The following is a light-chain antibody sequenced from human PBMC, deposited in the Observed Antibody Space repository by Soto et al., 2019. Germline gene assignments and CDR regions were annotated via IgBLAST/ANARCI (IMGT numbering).Light chain of an antibody. CDR1: QSVRCAN. Sequence: ELVLTQSPGTLSLSPGERATLSCRASQSVRCANFAWYQQTPGPAPRLLLYGAYSRATGIPDRLSGSGSGTVSTLTTSRLEPEDFAVDDCQQYINSSWTCGPVTMVDIX. CDR2: GAY. CDR3: QQYINSSWT. V-gene: IGKV3-20*01. J-gene: IGKJ1*01.